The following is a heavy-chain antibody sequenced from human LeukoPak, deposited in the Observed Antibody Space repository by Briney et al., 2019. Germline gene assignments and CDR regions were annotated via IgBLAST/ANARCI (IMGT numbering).Heavy chain of an antibody. V-gene: IGHV1-46*01. CDR1: GYTFTSYY. CDR3: ARETGRLLWFGELDYNWFDP. CDR2: INPSGGST. J-gene: IGHJ5*02. D-gene: IGHD3-10*01. Sequence: ASVKVSCKASGYTFTSYYMHWVRQAPGQGLEWMGIINPSGGSTSYAQKFQGRVTMTTDTSTSTAYMELRSLRSDDTAVYYCARETGRLLWFGELDYNWFDPWGQGTLVTVSS.